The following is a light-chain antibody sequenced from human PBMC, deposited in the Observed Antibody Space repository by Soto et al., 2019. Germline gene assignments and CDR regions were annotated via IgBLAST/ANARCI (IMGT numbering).Light chain of an antibody. CDR3: AAWDDSLRGRV. CDR1: SSNIGSNY. V-gene: IGLV1-47*02. J-gene: IGLJ3*02. CDR2: SNN. Sequence: QPVLTQPPSASGTPGQRVTISCSGSSSNIGSNYVYWYQQLPGTAPKLLIYSNNQRPSGVPDRFSGSKSGTSASLAISGLRSEDEADYYCAAWDDSLRGRVFGGGTKVTVL.